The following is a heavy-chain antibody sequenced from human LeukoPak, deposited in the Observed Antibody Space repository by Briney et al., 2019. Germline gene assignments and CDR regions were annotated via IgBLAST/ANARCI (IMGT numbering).Heavy chain of an antibody. CDR3: ARERESGSSWFDP. Sequence: GESLKISCKASGYSFTKYCIGWVRQMPGKGLEWMAIIYPANSDTRYSASFQGQVTISADNSITTAYLQWSSLTASDTAMYYCARERESGSSWFDPWGQGTLVTVSS. CDR2: IYPANSDT. J-gene: IGHJ5*02. V-gene: IGHV5-51*01. CDR1: GYSFTKYC. D-gene: IGHD3-10*01.